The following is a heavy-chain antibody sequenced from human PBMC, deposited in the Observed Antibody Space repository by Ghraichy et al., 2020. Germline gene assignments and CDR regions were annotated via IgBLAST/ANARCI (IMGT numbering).Heavy chain of an antibody. CDR3: ARWHQKSSSWGFDP. Sequence: SQTLSLTCVISGDSVSSNSAAWSWIRQSPSRGLEWLGRTYYRSKWYNDYAESVKNRITINADTSKNQLFLQLKFVTPEDTAVYYCARWHQKSSSWGFDPWGQGTLVTVSS. CDR2: TYYRSKWYN. CDR1: GDSVSSNSAA. V-gene: IGHV6-1*01. D-gene: IGHD6-13*01. J-gene: IGHJ5*02.